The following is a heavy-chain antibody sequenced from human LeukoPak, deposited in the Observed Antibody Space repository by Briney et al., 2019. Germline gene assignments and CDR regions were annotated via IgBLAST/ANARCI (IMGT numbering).Heavy chain of an antibody. V-gene: IGHV4-39*01. CDR2: IYYSGST. J-gene: IGHJ4*02. D-gene: IGHD3-3*01. Sequence: SETLSLTCTVSGGSISSSSYYWGWIRQPPGKGLEWIGSIYYSGSTYYNPSLKSRVTISVDTSKNQFSLKLSSVTAADTAVYYCARRRTIFGVVIADYWGQGTLVTVSS. CDR1: GGSISSSSYY. CDR3: ARRRTIFGVVIADY.